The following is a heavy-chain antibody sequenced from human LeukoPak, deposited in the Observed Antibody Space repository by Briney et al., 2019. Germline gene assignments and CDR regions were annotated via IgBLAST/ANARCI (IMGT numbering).Heavy chain of an antibody. J-gene: IGHJ6*03. CDR3: ARGGYDYYYYMDV. CDR2: IYYSGST. V-gene: IGHV4-59*01. D-gene: IGHD6-13*01. CDR1: GGSIGSYY. Sequence: PSETLSLTCTVSGGSIGSYYWSWIRQPPGKGLEWIGYIYYSGSTNYNPSLKSRVTISVDTSKNQFSLKLSSVTAADTAVYYCARGGYDYYYYMDVWGKGTTVTVSS.